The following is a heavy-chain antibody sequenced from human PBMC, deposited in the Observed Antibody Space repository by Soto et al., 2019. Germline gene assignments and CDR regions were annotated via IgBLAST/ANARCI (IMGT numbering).Heavy chain of an antibody. J-gene: IGHJ5*02. CDR3: ARHRGWGKGRSYCGGDCYPNNWFDP. D-gene: IGHD2-21*02. CDR2: IYYSGST. Sequence: QLQLQESGPGLVKPSETLSLTCTVSGGSISSSSYYWGWIRQPPGKGLEWIGSIYYSGSTYYNPSLKSRVTISVDTSKNQFSLKLSSVTAADTAVYYCARHRGWGKGRSYCGGDCYPNNWFDPWGQGTLVTVSS. V-gene: IGHV4-39*01. CDR1: GGSISSSSYY.